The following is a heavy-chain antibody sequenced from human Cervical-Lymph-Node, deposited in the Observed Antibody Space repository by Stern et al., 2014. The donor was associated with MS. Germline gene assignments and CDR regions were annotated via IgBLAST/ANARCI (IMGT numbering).Heavy chain of an antibody. Sequence: QLVQSGAEVKKPGSSVKVSCQASGGTFSTLAINWVRQASGQGLEWMGGIIPIIDSANYAQKFQDRVTINADTSTRTVYMELRNLSTEDTAVFFCARDRRDAHTYAFDTWGQGTPVTVSA. J-gene: IGHJ3*02. D-gene: IGHD5-24*01. V-gene: IGHV1-69*06. CDR3: ARDRRDAHTYAFDT. CDR1: GGTFSTLA. CDR2: IIPIIDSA.